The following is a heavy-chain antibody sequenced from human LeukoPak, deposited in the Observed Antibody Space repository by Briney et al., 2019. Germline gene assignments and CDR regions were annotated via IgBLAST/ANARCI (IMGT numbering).Heavy chain of an antibody. Sequence: ASVKVSCKASGYTFTGYYTHWVRQAPGQGLEWMGWINPNSGGTNYAQKFQGRVTMTKDTSISTAYMELSRLRSDDTAVYYCARDLVRYYGSGSYSTGAFDIWGQGTMVSVSS. V-gene: IGHV1-2*02. CDR2: INPNSGGT. J-gene: IGHJ3*02. D-gene: IGHD3-10*01. CDR1: GYTFTGYY. CDR3: ARDLVRYYGSGSYSTGAFDI.